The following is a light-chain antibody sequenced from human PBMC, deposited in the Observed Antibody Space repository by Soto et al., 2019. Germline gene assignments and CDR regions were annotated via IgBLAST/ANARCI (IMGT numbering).Light chain of an antibody. J-gene: IGKJ1*01. V-gene: IGKV4-1*01. CDR2: WAS. Sequence: DIVMTQSPDSLAVSLGERATINCKSSQSVLYSSKNKNYLAWYQQKPGQPPKLLIYWASTRESGVPDRFSGSVSGTDSTLTISSLQAHYVAVPCCQHHYRTSPTFGQGTKVEIK. CDR1: QSVLYSSKNKNY. CDR3: QHHYRTSPT.